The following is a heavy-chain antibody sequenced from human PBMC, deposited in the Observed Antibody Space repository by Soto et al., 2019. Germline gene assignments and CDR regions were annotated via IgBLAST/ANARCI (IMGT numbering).Heavy chain of an antibody. CDR3: ARDVESDGYTEKLDY. Sequence: GGSLRLSCAASGFTFSSYAMHWVRQAPGKGLEWVAVISYDGSNKYYADSVKGRFTISRDNSKNTLYLQMNSLGAEDTAVYYCARDVESDGYTEKLDYWGQGTLVTVSS. J-gene: IGHJ4*02. CDR2: ISYDGSNK. CDR1: GFTFSSYA. V-gene: IGHV3-30-3*01. D-gene: IGHD5-12*01.